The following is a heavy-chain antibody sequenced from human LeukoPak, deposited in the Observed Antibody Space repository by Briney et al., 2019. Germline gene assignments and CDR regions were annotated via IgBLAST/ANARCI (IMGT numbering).Heavy chain of an antibody. J-gene: IGHJ4*02. V-gene: IGHV4-34*01. D-gene: IGHD6-13*01. CDR1: GRSFSGYY. CDR2: INHSGST. Sequence: SETLSLTCAVYGRSFSGYYWSWIRQPPGKGLEWIGEINHSGSTNYNPSLKSRVTISVDTSKNQFSLKLSSVTAADTAVYYCARGQKAAAGPLYYFDYWGQGTLVTVSS. CDR3: ARGQKAAAGPLYYFDY.